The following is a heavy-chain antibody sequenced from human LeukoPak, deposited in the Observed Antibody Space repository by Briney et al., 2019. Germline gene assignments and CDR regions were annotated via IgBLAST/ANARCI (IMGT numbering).Heavy chain of an antibody. V-gene: IGHV4-59*01. CDR2: IYYSGST. CDR3: ARDRHLITIFGVVPREDYGMDV. CDR1: GGSISSYY. J-gene: IGHJ6*02. D-gene: IGHD3-3*01. Sequence: SETLSLTCTVSGGSISSYYWSWIRQPPGKGLEWIGYIYYSGSTNYNPSLKSRVAISVDTSKNQFSLKLSSVTAADTAVYYCARDRHLITIFGVVPREDYGMDVWGQGTTVTVSS.